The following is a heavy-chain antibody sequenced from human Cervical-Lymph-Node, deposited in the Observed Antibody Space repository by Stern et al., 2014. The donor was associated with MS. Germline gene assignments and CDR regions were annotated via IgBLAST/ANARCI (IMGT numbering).Heavy chain of an antibody. J-gene: IGHJ4*02. CDR2: MYFAGNT. CDR3: ARALPQSSGIGVSYYFDY. CDR1: GGSVSSSSHY. Sequence: QVQLQESGPGLVKPSETLSLTCTVSGGSVSSSSHYWAWIRQPPGKWLGWLGGMYFAGNTYYTPSLRSRVTLSVDTSKNQVSLNLISVTAADTAVYYCARALPQSSGIGVSYYFDYWGQGALVTVSS. D-gene: IGHD6-19*01. V-gene: IGHV4-39*01.